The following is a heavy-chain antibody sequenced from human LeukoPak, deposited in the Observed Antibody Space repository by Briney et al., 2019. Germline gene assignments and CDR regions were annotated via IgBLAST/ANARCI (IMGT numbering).Heavy chain of an antibody. CDR3: AILTSTDYSKPDFDY. V-gene: IGHV4-39*01. J-gene: IGHJ4*02. Sequence: SETLSLTCTVSGGSISSSSYYWGWIRQPPGKGLEWIGSIYYSGSTYYNPSLKSRVTISVDTSKNQFSLKLSSVTAADTAVYYCAILTSTDYSKPDFDYWGQGTLVTVSS. D-gene: IGHD4-11*01. CDR2: IYYSGST. CDR1: GGSISSSSYY.